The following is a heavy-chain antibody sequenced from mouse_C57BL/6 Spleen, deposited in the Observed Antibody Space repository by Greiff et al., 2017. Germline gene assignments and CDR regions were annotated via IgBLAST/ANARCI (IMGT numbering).Heavy chain of an antibody. CDR3: TTGGYYGAWFAY. D-gene: IGHD1-1*01. CDR1: GFNIKDYY. CDR2: IDPEDGDT. Sequence: VQLQQSGAELVRPGASVKLSCTASGFNIKDYYMHWVKQRPEQGLEWIGRIDPEDGDTEYAPKFQGKATMTADTSSNPAYLQLSSLTSEDTAVYYCTTGGYYGAWFAYWGQGTLVTVSA. J-gene: IGHJ3*01. V-gene: IGHV14-1*01.